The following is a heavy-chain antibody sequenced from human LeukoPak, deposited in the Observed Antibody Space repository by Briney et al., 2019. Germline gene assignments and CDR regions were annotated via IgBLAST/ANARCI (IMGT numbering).Heavy chain of an antibody. Sequence: SETLSLTCTVSGGSISSSSYYWGWIRQPPGKGLEWIGSIYFGGTTYYNPSLKSRITLSVDTSKNQFSLKLSSVTAADTAVYYCARHGKSGNSGRPAQIDSWGQGTLVTVSS. CDR1: GGSISSSSYY. CDR2: IYFGGTT. V-gene: IGHV4-39*01. J-gene: IGHJ4*02. CDR3: ARHGKSGNSGRPAQIDS. D-gene: IGHD4-23*01.